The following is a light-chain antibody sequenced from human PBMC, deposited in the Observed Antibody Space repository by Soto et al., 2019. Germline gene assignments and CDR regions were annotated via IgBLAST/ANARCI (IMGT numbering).Light chain of an antibody. V-gene: IGKV1-33*01. CDR2: GAS. J-gene: IGKJ4*01. Sequence: DIQMTQSPSSLSASVGDRVTLTCQASQDIRNSLNWYQQKPGKAPNLLIYGASNLETGVPSRFSGSGSGTEFSLTITNLQPEDFATYYCHQYGGLPLTFGGGTQVEIK. CDR3: HQYGGLPLT. CDR1: QDIRNS.